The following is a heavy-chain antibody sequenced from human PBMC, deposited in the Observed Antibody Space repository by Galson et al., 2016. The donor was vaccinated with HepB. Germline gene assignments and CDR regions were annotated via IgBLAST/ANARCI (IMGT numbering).Heavy chain of an antibody. CDR3: ARRGSKEKGYFDL. D-gene: IGHD6-13*01. CDR2: TYYRSKWYN. J-gene: IGHJ2*01. CDR1: GDSVSSTSAG. V-gene: IGHV6-1*01. Sequence: CAISGDSVSSTSAGWSWVRQSPSRGLEWLGRTYYRSKWYNDYAVPVKSRMTINPDTSKNQFSLQLNSMTPEDTAVYYCARRGSKEKGYFDLWGRGTLVTVSS.